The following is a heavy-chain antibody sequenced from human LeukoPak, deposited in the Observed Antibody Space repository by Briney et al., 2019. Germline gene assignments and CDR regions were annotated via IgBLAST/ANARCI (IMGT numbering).Heavy chain of an antibody. CDR2: ISPSATTI. CDR1: GFTFSNYA. V-gene: IGHV3-48*01. CDR3: AREYSSSSGRSFDY. D-gene: IGHD6-6*01. Sequence: PGGSLRLSCAASGFTFSNYAMNWVRQAPGKGLEWVSYISPSATTIYYADSVKGRFTISRDNAKNSLYLQMNSLRAEDTAVYYCAREYSSSSGRSFDYWGQGTLVTVSS. J-gene: IGHJ4*02.